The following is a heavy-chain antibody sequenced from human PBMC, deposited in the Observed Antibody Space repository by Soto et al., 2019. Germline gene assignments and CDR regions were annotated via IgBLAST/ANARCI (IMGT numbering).Heavy chain of an antibody. J-gene: IGHJ3*02. D-gene: IGHD3-22*01. V-gene: IGHV3-33*01. CDR3: ARDGGCYYVDDAFDI. Sequence: QVQLVESGGGVVQPGRSLRLSCAASGFTFSSYGMHWVRQAPGKGLEWVAVIWYDGSNKYYADSVKGRFTISRDNSKNTLYLQMNSLRAEDTAVYYCARDGGCYYVDDAFDIWGQGTMVTVSS. CDR1: GFTFSSYG. CDR2: IWYDGSNK.